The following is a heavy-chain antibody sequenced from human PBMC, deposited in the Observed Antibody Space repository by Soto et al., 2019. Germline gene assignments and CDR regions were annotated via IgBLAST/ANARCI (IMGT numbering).Heavy chain of an antibody. CDR3: ATYHPLSGYSPSPEDAFDI. J-gene: IGHJ3*02. V-gene: IGHV4-39*07. D-gene: IGHD3-9*01. Sequence: LSLTCIVSGGPISTSNYYWAWIRQPPGKALEWIGSIHFSESTYYNPSLWSRVTMSVDRSKSQFSLRLSSVTAADTALYYCATYHPLSGYSPSPEDAFDIWGQGTMVTVSS. CDR1: GGPISTSNYY. CDR2: IHFSEST.